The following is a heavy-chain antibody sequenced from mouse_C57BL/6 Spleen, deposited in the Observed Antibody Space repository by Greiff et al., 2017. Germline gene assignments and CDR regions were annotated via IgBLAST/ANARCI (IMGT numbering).Heavy chain of an antibody. Sequence: VQLQQSGAELVKPGASVKLSCTASGFNIKDYYMHWVKQRTEQGLEWIGRIDPEDGEPKYAPKFQGKATITADTSSNTAYLQLSSLTSEDTAVYYCASGDSSGYYAMDYWGQGTSVTVSS. D-gene: IGHD3-2*02. CDR3: ASGDSSGYYAMDY. V-gene: IGHV14-2*01. J-gene: IGHJ4*01. CDR2: IDPEDGEP. CDR1: GFNIKDYY.